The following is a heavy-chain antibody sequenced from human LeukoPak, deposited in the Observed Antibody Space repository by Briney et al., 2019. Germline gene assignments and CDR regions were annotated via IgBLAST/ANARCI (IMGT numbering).Heavy chain of an antibody. V-gene: IGHV3-11*04. CDR3: ARRTSGYTNDAFDI. J-gene: IGHJ3*02. CDR2: ISSSGSTI. CDR1: GFTISDYY. Sequence: PGGSLRLSCAASGFTISDYYMSWIRQAPGKGLEWVSYISSSGSTIYYADSVKGRFTISRDNAKNSLYLQMNSLRAEDTAVYYCARRTSGYTNDAFDIWGQGTMVTVSS. D-gene: IGHD5-12*01.